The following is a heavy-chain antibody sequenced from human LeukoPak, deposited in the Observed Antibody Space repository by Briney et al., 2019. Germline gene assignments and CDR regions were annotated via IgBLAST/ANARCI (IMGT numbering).Heavy chain of an antibody. J-gene: IGHJ6*02. CDR1: ELMFSSYA. V-gene: IGHV3-23*01. Sequence: GRSLRLSCAASELMFSSYAMSWVRQAPGKGLEWVSGISDDSGSTYYADSVRGRFTISRDNSKNTLYLQMNSLRAEDTAVYYCARDLLLDYYGMDVWGQGTTVTVSS. CDR2: ISDDSGST. CDR3: ARDLLLDYYGMDV.